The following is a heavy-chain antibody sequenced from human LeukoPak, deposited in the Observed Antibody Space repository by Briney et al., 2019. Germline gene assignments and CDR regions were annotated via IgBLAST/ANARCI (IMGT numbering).Heavy chain of an antibody. CDR1: GGSFSGYY. CDR3: ARHTIVATVGSHDYWAADV. J-gene: IGHJ6*02. Sequence: SETLSLTCTVSGGSFSGYYWHWVRQSPGTGLEWIGFISHSGSTMYNPSLKSRVSISLDTSKTQFSLKLSSVSAADTAVYYCARHTIVATVGSHDYWAADVWGQGTTVTVSS. CDR2: ISHSGST. V-gene: IGHV4-59*08. D-gene: IGHD5-12*01.